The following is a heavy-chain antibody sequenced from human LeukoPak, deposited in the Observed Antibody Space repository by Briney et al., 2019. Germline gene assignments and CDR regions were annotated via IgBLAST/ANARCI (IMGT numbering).Heavy chain of an antibody. CDR2: IYSGGST. J-gene: IGHJ4*02. V-gene: IGHV3-53*01. CDR1: GFTVSSNY. Sequence: PGGSLRLSCAASGFTVSSNYMSWVRQAPGKGLEWVSVIYSGGSTYYADSVKGRFTISRDNHKNTLYLQMHSLRAEDTAVYYCAISGYSYGSFDYWGQGTLVTVSS. D-gene: IGHD5-18*01. CDR3: AISGYSYGSFDY.